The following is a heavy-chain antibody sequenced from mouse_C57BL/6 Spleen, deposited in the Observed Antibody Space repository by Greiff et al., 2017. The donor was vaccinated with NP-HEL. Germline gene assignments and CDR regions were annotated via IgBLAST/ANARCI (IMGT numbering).Heavy chain of an antibody. Sequence: QVQLQQSGAELVRPGASVTLSCKASGYTFTDYEMHWVKQTPVHGLEWIGAIDPETGGTAYNQKFKGKAILTADKSSSTAYMELRSLTSEDSAVYYCTRVMVTSWFAYWGQGTLVTVSA. D-gene: IGHD2-2*01. J-gene: IGHJ3*01. CDR3: TRVMVTSWFAY. CDR2: IDPETGGT. V-gene: IGHV1-15*01. CDR1: GYTFTDYE.